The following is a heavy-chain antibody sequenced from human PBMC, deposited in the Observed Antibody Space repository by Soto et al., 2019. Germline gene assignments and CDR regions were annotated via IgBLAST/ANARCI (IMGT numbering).Heavy chain of an antibody. Sequence: PGGSLRLSCAASGFTFSSYLMYWVRQAPGKGPVWVSHINSDGSATDYADSVKGRFTISRDNSKNTLYLQMNSLRAEDTAVYYCAKGRGWYPNHAFDIWGQGTMVTVSS. V-gene: IGHV3-74*01. CDR2: INSDGSAT. CDR1: GFTFSSYL. CDR3: AKGRGWYPNHAFDI. J-gene: IGHJ3*02. D-gene: IGHD6-19*01.